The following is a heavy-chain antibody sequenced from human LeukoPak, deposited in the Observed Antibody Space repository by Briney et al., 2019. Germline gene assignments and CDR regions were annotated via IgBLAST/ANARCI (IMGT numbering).Heavy chain of an antibody. CDR3: TTVSYCTNGVCRYYYYYYGMDV. CDR1: GFTFSNAW. CDR2: INSKTDDGIT. Sequence: GGSLRLSCAASGFTFSNAWMSWVRQAPGKGLEWVGRINSKTDDGITDYAAPVKGRFTISRDDSKNTLYLQMNSLKTEDTAVYYCTTVSYCTNGVCRYYYYYYGMDVWGQGTTVTVSS. J-gene: IGHJ6*02. V-gene: IGHV3-15*01. D-gene: IGHD2-8*01.